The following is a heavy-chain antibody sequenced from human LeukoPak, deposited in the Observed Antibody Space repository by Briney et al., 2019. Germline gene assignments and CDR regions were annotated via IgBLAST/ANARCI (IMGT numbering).Heavy chain of an antibody. D-gene: IGHD3-3*01. J-gene: IGHJ6*03. CDR1: GSTFTRSD. V-gene: IGHV1-2*02. CDR2: INPNSGGA. Sequence: ASGKLSCKASGSTFTRSDMHWVGQAPGQGLEWRGWINPNSGGATYAKKFQGRVTMTRDTSISTAYMELSRLRSEDTAMYYCARDRRLLEWLSQRAVYYYYYMDVWGKGTTVTVSS. CDR3: ARDRRLLEWLSQRAVYYYYYMDV.